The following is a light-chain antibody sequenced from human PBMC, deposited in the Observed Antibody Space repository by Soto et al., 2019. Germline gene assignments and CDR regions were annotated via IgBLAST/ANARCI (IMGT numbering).Light chain of an antibody. CDR3: QQYNSWPIT. V-gene: IGKV3-20*01. CDR2: GAS. CDR1: QSVSSSY. Sequence: EIVLTQSPGTLSLSPGEIATLSFSASQSVSSSYLAWYQQKPGQAPRLLIYGASSRATGIPDRFSGSGSGTDFTLTISRLEPEDFATYYCQQYNSWPITFGQGTRLEIK. J-gene: IGKJ5*01.